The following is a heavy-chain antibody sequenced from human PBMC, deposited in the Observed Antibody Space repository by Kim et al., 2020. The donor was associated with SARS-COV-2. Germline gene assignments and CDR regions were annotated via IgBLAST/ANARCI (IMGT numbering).Heavy chain of an antibody. CDR3: LGGYYFDY. Sequence: ASVKVSCKTSGHTFTRDSIHWVRQAPGQGLEWMGGIDCGNGNAIYSQNFQGRVTFTTDTSASTGYMEMSSLRSEDSAVYYSLGGYYFDYWGQGTLVTVSS. CDR1: GHTFTRDS. CDR2: IDCGNGNA. J-gene: IGHJ4*02. V-gene: IGHV1-3*01. D-gene: IGHD2-15*01.